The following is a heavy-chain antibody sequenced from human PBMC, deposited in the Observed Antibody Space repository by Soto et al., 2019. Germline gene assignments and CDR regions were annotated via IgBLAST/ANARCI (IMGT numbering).Heavy chain of an antibody. CDR2: IKPDGSAT. Sequence: EVQLVESGGGLVQPGGSLRLSCAVSGFTFGSYWMNWVRLIPGKGLEWVAYIKPDGSATYYVDSVKGRFTISRDNAKNSLYLQMNSLRAEDTAVYYCARDPIFGVVRRLYYYYGMDVWGQGTTVTVSS. CDR3: ARDPIFGVVRRLYYYYGMDV. D-gene: IGHD3-3*01. J-gene: IGHJ6*02. CDR1: GFTFGSYW. V-gene: IGHV3-7*01.